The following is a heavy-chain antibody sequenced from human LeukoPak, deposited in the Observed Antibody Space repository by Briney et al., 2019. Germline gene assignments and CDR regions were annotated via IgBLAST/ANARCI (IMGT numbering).Heavy chain of an antibody. J-gene: IGHJ5*02. CDR2: IYYSGST. D-gene: IGHD2-15*01. V-gene: IGHV4-59*01. CDR1: GGSISSYY. Sequence: SETLSLTCTVSGGSISSYYWSWIRQPPGKGLEWIGYIYYSGSTNYNPSLKSRVTISVDTSKNQFSLKLSSVTAADTAVYYCARVVVVAATTFDPWGQGTLVTVSS. CDR3: ARVVVVAATTFDP.